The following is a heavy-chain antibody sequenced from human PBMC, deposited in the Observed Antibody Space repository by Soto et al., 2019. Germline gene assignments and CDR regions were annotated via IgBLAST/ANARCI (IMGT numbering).Heavy chain of an antibody. D-gene: IGHD3-22*01. Sequence: EVQLVESGGGLVQPGGSLRLSCAASGFTFSSYWMHWVRQAPGKGLVWVSRLKSDGSATLYADSVKGRFTISRDNAKNTRYLQMDSLRVEDTAVYYCVRGDGDYYDGNGYLGRHWGQGTLVSVSS. CDR1: GFTFSSYW. J-gene: IGHJ4*02. CDR3: VRGDGDYYDGNGYLGRH. V-gene: IGHV3-74*02. CDR2: LKSDGSAT.